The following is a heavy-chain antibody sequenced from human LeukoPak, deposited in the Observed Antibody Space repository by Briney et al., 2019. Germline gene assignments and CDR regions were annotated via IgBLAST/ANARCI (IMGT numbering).Heavy chain of an antibody. V-gene: IGHV3-49*04. CDR2: IRSKAYGGTT. CDR1: GFTFGDYA. J-gene: IGHJ4*02. CDR3: TRDRVGYYEGFDY. D-gene: IGHD3-22*01. Sequence: GGSLRLSCTASGFTFGDYAMSWVRQAPGKGLVWIGFIRSKAYGGTTEYAASVKGRFTISRDDSKSIAYLQMNSLKTEDTAVYYCTRDRVGYYEGFDYWGQGTLVTVSS.